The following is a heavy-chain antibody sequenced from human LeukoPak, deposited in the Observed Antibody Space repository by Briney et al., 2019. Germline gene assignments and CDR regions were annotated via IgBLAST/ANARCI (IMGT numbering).Heavy chain of an antibody. V-gene: IGHV4-34*01. Sequence: TSETLSLTCAVYGGSFSGYYWSWIRQPPGKGLEWIGEINHSGSTNYNPSLKSRVTISVDTSKNQFSLKLSSVTAADTAVYYCARGREVVPAAISGYSSSRGWFDPWGQGTLVTVSS. CDR1: GGSFSGYY. J-gene: IGHJ5*02. D-gene: IGHD2-2*01. CDR3: ARGREVVPAAISGYSSSRGWFDP. CDR2: INHSGST.